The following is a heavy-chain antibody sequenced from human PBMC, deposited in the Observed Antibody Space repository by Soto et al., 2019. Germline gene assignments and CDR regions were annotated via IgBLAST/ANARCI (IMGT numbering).Heavy chain of an antibody. CDR2: INPGDSDT. CDR3: ATSYVDSYYYYYGMDV. Sequence: PGESLKISCEGSGFSFSKYKSGWVRQMPGKGLEWMGIINPGDSDTRYSPSFQGQVTISADKSISTAYLQWSTLKASDTATYYCATSYVDSYYYYYGMDVWGQGTTVTVSS. V-gene: IGHV5-51*01. J-gene: IGHJ6*02. CDR1: GFSFSKYK. D-gene: IGHD4-17*01.